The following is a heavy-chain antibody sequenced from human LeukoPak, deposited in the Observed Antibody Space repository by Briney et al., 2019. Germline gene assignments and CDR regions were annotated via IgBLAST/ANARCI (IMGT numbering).Heavy chain of an antibody. CDR1: GYSISSSNW. CDR2: IYYSGST. D-gene: IGHD6-13*01. V-gene: IGHV4-28*01. J-gene: IGHJ4*02. Sequence: SDTLSLTCAASGYSISSSNWWGWVRQPPGKGLEWIGYIYYSGSTDYNPSLKSRVTMSVDTSKNQFSLKLSSVTAVDTAVYYCARGSYSSSWYSPTFDYWGQGTLVTVSS. CDR3: ARGSYSSSWYSPTFDY.